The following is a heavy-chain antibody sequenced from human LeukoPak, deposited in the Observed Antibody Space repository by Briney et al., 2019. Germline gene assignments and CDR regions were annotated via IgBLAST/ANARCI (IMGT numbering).Heavy chain of an antibody. CDR2: ISGSGGST. CDR1: GFTFSSYA. CDR3: AKAREYYYDSSGYYLDY. J-gene: IGHJ4*02. D-gene: IGHD3-22*01. Sequence: GGSLRLSCAASGFTFSSYAMSWVRQAPGKGLEWISGISGSGGSTYYADSVKGRFTISRDNSKNTLYLQMNSLRAEDTAVYYCAKAREYYYDSSGYYLDYWGQGTLVTVSS. V-gene: IGHV3-23*01.